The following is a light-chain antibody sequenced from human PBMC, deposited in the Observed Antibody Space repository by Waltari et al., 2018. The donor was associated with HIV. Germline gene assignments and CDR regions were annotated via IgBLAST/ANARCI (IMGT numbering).Light chain of an antibody. V-gene: IGLV2-14*03. Sequence: QSALTQPASVSGSPGQSITISCTGTSSDVGGYNSVAWYQQHPGTAPKLIIYDVSNRPSGVPYRFSGSKSGNTASLTISGLQAEDDAYYYCKSKTSSSTPCVFGTGTKVTVL. CDR2: DVS. CDR1: SSDVGGYNS. J-gene: IGLJ1*01. CDR3: KSKTSSSTPCV.